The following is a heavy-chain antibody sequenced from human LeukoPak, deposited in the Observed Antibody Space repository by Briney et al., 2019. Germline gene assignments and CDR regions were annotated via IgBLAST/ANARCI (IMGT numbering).Heavy chain of an antibody. V-gene: IGHV4-59*08. CDR3: ARHHGGSYNY. Sequence: PSETLSLTCSISGDSISTYYWSWIRQTPGKGLEWIGYIYYSGDTNYNPSLKSRVTISVDTSKNQFSLKLSSVTAADTAVYYCARHHGGSYNYWGQGTLVTVSS. J-gene: IGHJ4*02. D-gene: IGHD1-26*01. CDR2: IYYSGDT. CDR1: GDSISTYY.